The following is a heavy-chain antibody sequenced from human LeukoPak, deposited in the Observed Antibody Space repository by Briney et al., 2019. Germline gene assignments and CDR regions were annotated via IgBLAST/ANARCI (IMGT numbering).Heavy chain of an antibody. J-gene: IGHJ3*02. CDR3: ARWLQLDAFDI. Sequence: GASVKVSCKAFGYTFTGYYMHWVRQAPGQGLEWMGWINPNSGGINYAQKFQGRVTMTRDTSISTAYMELSRLRSDDTAVYYCARWLQLDAFDIWGQGTMVTVSS. V-gene: IGHV1-2*02. CDR2: INPNSGGI. CDR1: GYTFTGYY. D-gene: IGHD5-24*01.